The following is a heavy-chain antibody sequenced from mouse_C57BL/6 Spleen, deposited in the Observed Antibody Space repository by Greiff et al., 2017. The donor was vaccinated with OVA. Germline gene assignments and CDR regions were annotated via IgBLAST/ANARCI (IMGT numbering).Heavy chain of an antibody. CDR3: ARESASNYFDY. CDR2: ISDGGSYT. CDR1: GFTFSSYA. Sequence: EVHLVESGGGLVKPGGSLKLSCAASGFTFSSYAMSWVRQTPEKRLEWVATISDGGSYTYYPDNVKGRFTISRDNAKNNLYLQMSHLKSEDTAMYYCARESASNYFDYWGKGTTLTVSS. J-gene: IGHJ2*01. V-gene: IGHV5-4*01. D-gene: IGHD6-1*01.